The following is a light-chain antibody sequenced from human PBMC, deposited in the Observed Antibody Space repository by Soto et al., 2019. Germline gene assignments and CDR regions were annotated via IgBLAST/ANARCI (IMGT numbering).Light chain of an antibody. CDR1: QTVSSNS. J-gene: IGKJ3*01. Sequence: EVAWTQYPGTLSLYPGQRAPLSCRASQTVSSNSLAWYQQKAGQAPRLLIYGASSRATGIPDRFSGSGSGTDVTLTISIREPEDFAVYYCQQYGYSPLTFGPGTKVDIK. V-gene: IGKV3-20*01. CDR2: GAS. CDR3: QQYGYSPLT.